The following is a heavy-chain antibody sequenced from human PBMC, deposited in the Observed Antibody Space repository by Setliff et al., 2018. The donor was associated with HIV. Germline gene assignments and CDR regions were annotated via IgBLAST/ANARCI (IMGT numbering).Heavy chain of an antibody. V-gene: IGHV4-61*02. Sequence: SETLSLTCTVSGGSISSGSYYWSWIRQPAGKGLEWIGRIYTSGSTNYHPSLKSRVTISVDTSKNQFSLKLSSVTAADTAVYYCASLYYYDSSGYTPYMDVWGKGTTVTVSS. CDR3: ASLYYYDSSGYTPYMDV. D-gene: IGHD3-22*01. J-gene: IGHJ6*03. CDR1: GGSISSGSYY. CDR2: IYTSGST.